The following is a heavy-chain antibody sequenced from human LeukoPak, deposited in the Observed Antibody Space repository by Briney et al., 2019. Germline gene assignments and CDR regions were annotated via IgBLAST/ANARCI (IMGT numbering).Heavy chain of an antibody. J-gene: IGHJ4*02. CDR2: IGGNSDTT. D-gene: IGHD6-19*01. Sequence: GGSLRLSCVASGFTFSSYAMSWVRQAPGKGPEWVAAIGGNSDTTYYADSVRGRFTISRDNSKDTLFLQLNSLRAEDTAVYSCAKPSSGYHGGFDYWGQGTLVTVSS. CDR3: AKPSSGYHGGFDY. V-gene: IGHV3-23*01. CDR1: GFTFSSYA.